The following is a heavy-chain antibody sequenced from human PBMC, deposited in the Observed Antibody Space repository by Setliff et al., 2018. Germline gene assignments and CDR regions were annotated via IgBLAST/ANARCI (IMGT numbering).Heavy chain of an antibody. V-gene: IGHV1-69*13. Sequence: SVKVSCKASGYTFTDYFLHWLRQAPGQGLEWMGWIIPVIDTTDYAENFQGRVTFTADESTKTAYMDLRSLRSEDTAIYYCARGRDGYNANAYEIWGQGTMVTVSS. D-gene: IGHD5-12*01. CDR3: ARGRDGYNANAYEI. CDR1: GYTFTDYF. CDR2: IIPVIDTT. J-gene: IGHJ3*02.